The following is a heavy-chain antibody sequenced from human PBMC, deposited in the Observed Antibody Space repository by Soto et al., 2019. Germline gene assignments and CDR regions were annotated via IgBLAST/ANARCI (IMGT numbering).Heavy chain of an antibody. Sequence: SETLSLTCSVSGASLCSRDYYWGWIRQTPGKGLEWIGDIDYNWVTYYNPSLKSRVTVSKDTSKNQFSLKVASVTAADTAIYYCGRVMIGTSRHTDSDYWGQGTQVTVSS. V-gene: IGHV4-39*01. CDR3: GRVMIGTSRHTDSDY. J-gene: IGHJ4*02. CDR1: GASLCSRDYY. D-gene: IGHD2-2*01. CDR2: IDYNWVT.